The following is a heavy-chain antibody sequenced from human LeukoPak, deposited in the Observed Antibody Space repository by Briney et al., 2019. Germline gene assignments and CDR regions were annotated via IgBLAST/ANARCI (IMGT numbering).Heavy chain of an antibody. CDR3: ARDPGAVAGPYYFDY. D-gene: IGHD6-19*01. Sequence: GGSLRLSCAASGFTFSSYSMNWVRQAPGKGLEWVSSISSSSSYIYYADSVKGRFTISRDNAKNSLYLQMNSLRAEDTAVYYCARDPGAVAGPYYFDYWGQGTLVTVSS. CDR1: GFTFSSYS. J-gene: IGHJ4*02. V-gene: IGHV3-21*01. CDR2: ISSSSSYI.